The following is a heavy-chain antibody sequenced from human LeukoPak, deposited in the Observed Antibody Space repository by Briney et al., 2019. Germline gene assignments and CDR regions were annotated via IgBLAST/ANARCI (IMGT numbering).Heavy chain of an antibody. CDR3: ARTWLSPGFGY. CDR2: IYPGDFDT. Sequence: GESLKISCKASGYSFTSYWIGWVRQMPGKGLEWMGIIYPGDFDTRYSPSFQGQVTISVDRSINTAYLQWSSLKASDTAMYYCARTWLSPGFGYWGQGTLVTVSS. J-gene: IGHJ4*02. V-gene: IGHV5-51*01. CDR1: GYSFTSYW. D-gene: IGHD3-22*01.